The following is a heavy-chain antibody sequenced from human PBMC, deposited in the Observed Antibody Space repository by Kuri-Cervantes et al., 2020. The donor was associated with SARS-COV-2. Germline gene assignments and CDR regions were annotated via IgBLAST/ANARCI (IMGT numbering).Heavy chain of an antibody. CDR1: GFTFSSYA. D-gene: IGHD3-3*01. Sequence: GGSLRLSCSASGFTFSSYAMSWVRQAPGKGLEWVSAISGSGGSTYYADSVKGRFTISRDNSKNTLYLQMNSLRAEDTDVYYCATFYVFWSGPFTYYYYYMDVWGKGTTVTVSS. CDR2: ISGSGGST. J-gene: IGHJ6*03. CDR3: ATFYVFWSGPFTYYYYYMDV. V-gene: IGHV3-23*01.